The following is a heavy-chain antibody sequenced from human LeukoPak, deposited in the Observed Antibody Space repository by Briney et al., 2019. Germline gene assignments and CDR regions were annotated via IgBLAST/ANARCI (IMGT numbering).Heavy chain of an antibody. D-gene: IGHD2-8*01. J-gene: IGHJ4*02. Sequence: SETLSLTCAVYGGSFSSYYWSWIRQPPGKGLEWIGEINHSGSTNYNPSLKSRVTISVDTSKNQFSLKLSSVTAADTAVYYCARGSGYCTNGVCSLYYFDYWGQGTLVPVSS. V-gene: IGHV4-34*01. CDR3: ARGSGYCTNGVCSLYYFDY. CDR2: INHSGST. CDR1: GGSFSSYY.